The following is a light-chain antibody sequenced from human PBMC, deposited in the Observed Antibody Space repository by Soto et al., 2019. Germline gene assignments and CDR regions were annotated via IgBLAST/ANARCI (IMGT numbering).Light chain of an antibody. V-gene: IGLV1-47*01. CDR3: SAWDNSLTWV. Sequence: QSVLTQPPSASETPGQRVTISCSGASSNIGSNFVYWYQHLPGTAPRLLIYRTTQRPSGVPDRFSASKFGASASLAISGLRSVGEADYFCSAWDNSLTWVFGGGTKLTVL. J-gene: IGLJ3*02. CDR2: RTT. CDR1: SSNIGSNF.